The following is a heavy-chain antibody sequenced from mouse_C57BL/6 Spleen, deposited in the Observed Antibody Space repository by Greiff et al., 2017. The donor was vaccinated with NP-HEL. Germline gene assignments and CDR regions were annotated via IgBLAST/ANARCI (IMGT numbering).Heavy chain of an antibody. D-gene: IGHD4-1*01. CDR2: IYPSDSET. CDR1: GYTFTSYW. J-gene: IGHJ3*01. Sequence: QVQLQQPGAELVRPGSSVKLSCKASGYTFTSYWMDWVKQRPGQGLEWIGNIYPSDSETHYNQKFKDKATLTVDESSSTAYMQLSSLTSEDSAVYYCARGGWDGPFAYWGQGTLVTVSA. CDR3: ARGGWDGPFAY. V-gene: IGHV1-61*01.